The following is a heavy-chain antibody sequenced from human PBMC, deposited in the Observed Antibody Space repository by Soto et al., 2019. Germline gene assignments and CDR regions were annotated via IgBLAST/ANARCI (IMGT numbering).Heavy chain of an antibody. V-gene: IGHV3-23*01. CDR2: ISASGGST. D-gene: IGHD1-20*01. Sequence: EVQLLESGGALVQPGGSLRLSCAASGFTFSTYGMSWVRQAPGKGLEWVSGISASGGSTYYADSVKGRFTISRDNSKSTMYLQMNSLRAEDTALYYCAKSNWPTAPFDYWGQGTLVTVSS. CDR3: AKSNWPTAPFDY. J-gene: IGHJ4*02. CDR1: GFTFSTYG.